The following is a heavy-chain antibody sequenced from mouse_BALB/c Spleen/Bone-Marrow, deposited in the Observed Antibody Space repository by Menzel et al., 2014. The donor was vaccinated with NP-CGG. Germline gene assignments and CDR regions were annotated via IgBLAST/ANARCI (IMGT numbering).Heavy chain of an antibody. CDR3: ARGGFDY. CDR1: GYTFTSSW. V-gene: IGHV1S130*01. Sequence: VQRQKTGSELVKTGASVKLSCTAYGYTFTSSWMHWAKQRPGQGLEWIGEIPPNSGNTNYNEKFQGKATLTVATSSSTAYGDLSSLTSEDSAVYYCARGGFDYFGEATTPAASS. CDR2: IPPNSGNT. J-gene: IGHJ2*01.